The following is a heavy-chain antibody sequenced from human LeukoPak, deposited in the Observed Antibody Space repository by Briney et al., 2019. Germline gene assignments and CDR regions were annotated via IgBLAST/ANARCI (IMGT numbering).Heavy chain of an antibody. V-gene: IGHV1-2*02. CDR3: ARDVRIAVAAPDY. Sequence: ASVKVSCKASGYTFTGYHLHWVRQAPGQGLEWMGWIDPNSGGTNYAQKFQGRVTMTRDTSISTAYMELSRLRSDDTAVYYCARDVRIAVAAPDYWGQGSLVTVSS. D-gene: IGHD6-19*01. CDR2: IDPNSGGT. CDR1: GYTFTGYH. J-gene: IGHJ4*02.